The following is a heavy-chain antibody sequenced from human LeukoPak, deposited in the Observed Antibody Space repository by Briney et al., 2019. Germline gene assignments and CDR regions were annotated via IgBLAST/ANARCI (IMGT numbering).Heavy chain of an antibody. J-gene: IGHJ4*02. V-gene: IGHV3-30-3*01. Sequence: GGSLRLSCAASGFTFSSYAMHWVRQAPGKGLEWVAVISYDGSNKYYADSVKGRFTISRDNSKNTLYLQMNSLRAEDTAVYHCARDSGELTFDYWGQGTLVTVSS. CDR1: GFTFSSYA. CDR3: ARDSGELTFDY. CDR2: ISYDGSNK. D-gene: IGHD1-26*01.